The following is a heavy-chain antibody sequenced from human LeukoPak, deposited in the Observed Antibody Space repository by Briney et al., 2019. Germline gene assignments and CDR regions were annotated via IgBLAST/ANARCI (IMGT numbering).Heavy chain of an antibody. Sequence: GGSLRLSCAASGFTFSNAWMSWVRQAPGKGLEWVSYISSSSGTISYADSVKGRFTISRDNAKNSLYLQMNSLRDEDTAVYYCARRHDYGDFWGQGTLVTVSS. CDR1: GFTFSNAW. V-gene: IGHV3-48*02. CDR3: ARRHDYGDF. J-gene: IGHJ4*02. CDR2: ISSSSGTI.